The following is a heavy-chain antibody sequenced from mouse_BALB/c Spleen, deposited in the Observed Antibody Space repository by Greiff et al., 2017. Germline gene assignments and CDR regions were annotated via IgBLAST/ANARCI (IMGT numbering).Heavy chain of an antibody. Sequence: VKLVESGPELVRPGVSVKISCKGSSYTFTDYAMHWVKQSHAKSLEWIGVISTYYGNTNYNQKFKGKATMTVDKSSSTAYMELARLTSEDSAVYYCARGGGNYDYFDYWGQGTTLTVSS. CDR1: SYTFTDYA. J-gene: IGHJ2*01. CDR2: ISTYYGNT. V-gene: IGHV1-67*01. D-gene: IGHD2-1*01. CDR3: ARGGGNYDYFDY.